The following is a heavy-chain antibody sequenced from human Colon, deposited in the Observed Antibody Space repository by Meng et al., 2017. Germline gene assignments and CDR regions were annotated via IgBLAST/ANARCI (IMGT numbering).Heavy chain of an antibody. Sequence: QLQLQESGPGLVKPSENLSLTCTVSGGSISSSSHYWGWIRQPPGKGREWIGSIFYSGFTQYNPSLKSRVTITVDTSKNQFSLKLNSVTAADTAVYYCARRYGEPLDKWGQGTLVTVSS. D-gene: IGHD3-10*01. CDR3: ARRYGEPLDK. V-gene: IGHV4-39*01. J-gene: IGHJ4*02. CDR2: IFYSGFT. CDR1: GGSISSSSHY.